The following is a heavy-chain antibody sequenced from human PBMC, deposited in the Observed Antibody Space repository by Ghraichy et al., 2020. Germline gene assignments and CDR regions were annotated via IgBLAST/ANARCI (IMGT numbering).Heavy chain of an antibody. CDR2: IRSKANSYAT. Sequence: GGSLRLSCAASGFTFSGSAMDWVRQASGKGLVWVGRIRSKANSYATEYAESVKGRFAISRDDSKNTAFLQMNSLKTEDTAVYYCTRHGSSPTYYYDHSGPTPFDYWGQGTLVTVSS. CDR3: TRHGSSPTYYYDHSGPTPFDY. J-gene: IGHJ4*02. D-gene: IGHD3-22*01. V-gene: IGHV3-73*01. CDR1: GFTFSGSA.